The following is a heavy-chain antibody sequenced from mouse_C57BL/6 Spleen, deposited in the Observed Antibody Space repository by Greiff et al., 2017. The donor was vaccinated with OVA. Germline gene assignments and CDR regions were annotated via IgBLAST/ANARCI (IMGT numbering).Heavy chain of an antibody. CDR3: ARGSSGYAYYFDY. V-gene: IGHV1-18*01. CDR1: GYTFTDYN. J-gene: IGHJ2*01. D-gene: IGHD3-2*02. Sequence: VQLKQSGPELVKPGASVKIPCKASGYTFTDYNMDWVKQSHGKSLEWIGDITPNNGGTIYNQKFKGKATLTVDKSSSTAYMELRSLTSEDAAVYDCARGSSGYAYYFDYWGQGTTLTVSS. CDR2: ITPNNGGT.